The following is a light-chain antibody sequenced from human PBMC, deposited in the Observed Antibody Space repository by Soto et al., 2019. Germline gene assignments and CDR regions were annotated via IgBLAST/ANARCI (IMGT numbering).Light chain of an antibody. V-gene: IGKV1-5*03. J-gene: IGKJ1*01. CDR1: QTISSW. Sequence: DIQMTQSPSTLSASVGDRFTITFRASQTISSWLAWYQQKPGKAPKLLIYKASTLKGGVPSRFSGSGSGTEFTLTISSLQPDDFATYYCQHYNSYSEAFGQGTKVDIK. CDR3: QHYNSYSEA. CDR2: KAS.